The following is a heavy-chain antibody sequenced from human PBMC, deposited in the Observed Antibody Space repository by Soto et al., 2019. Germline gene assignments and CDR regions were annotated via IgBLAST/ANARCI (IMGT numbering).Heavy chain of an antibody. J-gene: IGHJ4*02. CDR1: GYTFTSYD. Sequence: GASVKVSCKASGYTFTSYDINWVRQAPGQGLEWMGWMNPYNGNTGYAENFQGRVTMTRSTSISTAYMELSSLKSEDTALYYCARGPGDLGYLDFWGQGALVTVSS. CDR3: ARGPGDLGYLDF. V-gene: IGHV1-8*01. CDR2: MNPYNGNT. D-gene: IGHD3-10*01.